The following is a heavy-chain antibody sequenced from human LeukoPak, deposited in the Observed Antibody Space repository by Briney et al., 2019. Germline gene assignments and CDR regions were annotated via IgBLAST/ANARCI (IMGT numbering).Heavy chain of an antibody. CDR1: GYTFTGYY. CDR3: AISMITFGGVIVLNY. CDR2: INPNSGGT. D-gene: IGHD3-16*02. Sequence: ASVKASCKASGYTFTGYYMHWVRQAPGQGLEWMGRINPNSGGTNYAQKFQGRVTMTRDTSISTAYMELSRLRSDDTAVYYCAISMITFGGVIVLNYWGQGTLVTVSS. J-gene: IGHJ4*02. V-gene: IGHV1-2*06.